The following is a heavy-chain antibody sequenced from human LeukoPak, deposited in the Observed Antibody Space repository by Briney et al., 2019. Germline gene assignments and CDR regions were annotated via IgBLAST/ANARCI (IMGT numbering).Heavy chain of an antibody. Sequence: GASVKVSCKASGYTFTSYYMHWVRQAPGQGLEWMGIINPSGGSTSYAQKFQGRVTMTRDMSTSTVYMELSSLRSEDTAVYYCARHFVSKNYFEYWGQGILVSVSS. J-gene: IGHJ4*02. CDR2: INPSGGST. CDR1: GYTFTSYY. CDR3: ARHFVSKNYFEY. D-gene: IGHD2-21*01. V-gene: IGHV1-46*01.